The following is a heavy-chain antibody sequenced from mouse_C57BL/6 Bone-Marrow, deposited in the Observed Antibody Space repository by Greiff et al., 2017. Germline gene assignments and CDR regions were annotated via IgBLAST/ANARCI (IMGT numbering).Heavy chain of an antibody. J-gene: IGHJ3*01. CDR2: IYPRSGNT. Sequence: VQLQQSGAELARPGASVKLSCKASGYTFTSYGISWVKQRTGQGLEWIGEIYPRSGNTYYNEKFKGKDTLTADKSSSTASMELRSLTSEDSAVYFCARDITTVARFAYWGQGTLVTVSA. CDR3: ARDITTVARFAY. V-gene: IGHV1-81*01. D-gene: IGHD1-1*01. CDR1: GYTFTSYG.